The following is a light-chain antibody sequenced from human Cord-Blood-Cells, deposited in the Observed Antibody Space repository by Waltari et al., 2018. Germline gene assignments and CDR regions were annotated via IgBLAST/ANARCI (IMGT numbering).Light chain of an antibody. CDR3: QQYNNWPPFT. CDR1: QSVSSN. CDR2: GAS. V-gene: IGKV3-15*01. Sequence: EIVMTQSPATLSVSPGERATLSCRASQSVSSNLAWYQQKPGQAPRLLIYGASTSATGIPARFSGSVSGTEFTLTISSLQSEDFAVYYCQQYNNWPPFTFGPGTKVDIK. J-gene: IGKJ3*01.